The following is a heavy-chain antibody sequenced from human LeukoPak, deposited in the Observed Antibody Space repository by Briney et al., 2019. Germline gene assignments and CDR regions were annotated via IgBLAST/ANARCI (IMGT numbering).Heavy chain of an antibody. CDR2: ISSSGSTI. Sequence: PGGSLRLSCAASGFTFSSYEMNWVRQAPGKGLEWVSYISSSGSTIYYADSVKGRFTISRDNAKNSLYLQMNSLRAEDTAVYYCARTMITFGGVIARLDYWGQGTLVTVSS. CDR3: ARTMITFGGVIARLDY. J-gene: IGHJ4*02. D-gene: IGHD3-16*02. V-gene: IGHV3-48*03. CDR1: GFTFSSYE.